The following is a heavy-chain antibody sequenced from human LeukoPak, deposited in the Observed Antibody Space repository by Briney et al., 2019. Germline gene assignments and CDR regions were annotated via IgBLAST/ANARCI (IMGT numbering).Heavy chain of an antibody. CDR2: ISSSGSTI. V-gene: IGHV3-11*04. Sequence: GGSLRLSCAASGFTFSDYYMSWIRQAPGKGLEWVSYISSSGSTIYYADSVKGRFTISRDNAKNSLYLQMNSLRAEDTAVYYCARVPSSSWDTNDFWGQGTLVTVSS. J-gene: IGHJ4*02. D-gene: IGHD6-13*01. CDR1: GFTFSDYY. CDR3: ARVPSSSWDTNDF.